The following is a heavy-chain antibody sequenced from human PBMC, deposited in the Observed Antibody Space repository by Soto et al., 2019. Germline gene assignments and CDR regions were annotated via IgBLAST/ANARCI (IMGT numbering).Heavy chain of an antibody. V-gene: IGHV3-23*01. CDR3: LMGYFFDY. Sequence: GSLRLSRAPSGFTLSGHAMSWVRQAPGKGLEWVSTSSSSGGSTWYAESVKGGFTISGDNSKNTLDLQMNSLRAGDTAVYYCLMGYFFDYWGQGTMVTVSS. CDR2: SSSSGGST. J-gene: IGHJ4*02. D-gene: IGHD3-16*01. CDR1: GFTLSGHA.